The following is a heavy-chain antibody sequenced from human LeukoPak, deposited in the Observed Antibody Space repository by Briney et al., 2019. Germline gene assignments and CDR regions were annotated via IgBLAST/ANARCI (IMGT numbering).Heavy chain of an antibody. V-gene: IGHV3-53*01. CDR1: GCTVSSTY. CDR2: IYSDGTT. D-gene: IGHD3-3*02. J-gene: IGHJ4*02. Sequence: GGSLRLSCAASGCTVSSTYMSWVRQAPGKGLEWVSLIYSDGTTFYADSVKGRFAISTDNSKNTLYLQMSSLRAEYTAVYYCASVSSSFPNYFDYWGQGTLITVSS. CDR3: ASVSSSFPNYFDY.